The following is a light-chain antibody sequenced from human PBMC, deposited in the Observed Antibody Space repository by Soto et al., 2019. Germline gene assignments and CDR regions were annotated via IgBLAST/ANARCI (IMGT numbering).Light chain of an antibody. V-gene: IGLV2-14*01. CDR2: DVS. CDR3: SSYTSSSAYV. J-gene: IGLJ1*01. Sequence: QSVLTQPASVSGSPGQSITISCTGTSSDVGGYNCVSWYQQHPGKAPKLMIYDVSNRPSGVSNRFSGSKSGNTASLTISGLQAEHEADYYCSSYTSSSAYVFGTGTKVTVL. CDR1: SSDVGGYNC.